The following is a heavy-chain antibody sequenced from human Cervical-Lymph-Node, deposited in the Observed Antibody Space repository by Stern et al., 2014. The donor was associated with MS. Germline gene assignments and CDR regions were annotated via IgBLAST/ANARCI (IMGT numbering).Heavy chain of an antibody. Sequence: VQLVQSGAELKKPGSSVKVSCKASGGTFSSLSVSWVRRAPGHGLQWLGGVTPMFGTPNYAQMFQDRLNIFADESTQTVYMTLSGLKSEDTAVYYCARDQAGIAAHWVQGTLITVSS. CDR3: ARDQAGIAAH. D-gene: IGHD6-13*01. V-gene: IGHV1-69*01. CDR1: GGTFSSLS. J-gene: IGHJ4*02. CDR2: VTPMFGTP.